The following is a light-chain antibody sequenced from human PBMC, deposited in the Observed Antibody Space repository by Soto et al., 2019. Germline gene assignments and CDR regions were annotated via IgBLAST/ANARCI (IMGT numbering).Light chain of an antibody. CDR2: GAS. CDR1: QSVSSSY. V-gene: IGKV3-20*01. J-gene: IGKJ1*01. Sequence: EIVLTQSPGTLSLSPGERATLSCRASQSVSSSYLAWYQQKPGQAPRLLIYGASSRATGIPDRFSGSGSGTDFTLTISRLEPEDFAVFYCQQYGSLPPTFGQGTKVDI. CDR3: QQYGSLPPT.